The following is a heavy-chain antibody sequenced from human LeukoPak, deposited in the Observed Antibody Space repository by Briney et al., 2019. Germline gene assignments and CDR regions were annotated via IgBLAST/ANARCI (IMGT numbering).Heavy chain of an antibody. CDR2: INAGNGNT. CDR1: GYTFTSYA. CDR3: ARTLNCYYGMDV. V-gene: IGHV1-3*01. Sequence: ASVKVSCKASGYTFTSYAMHWVRQAPGQRLEWMGWINAGNGNTKYSQKFQGRVTITRDTSASTAYMELSSLRSEDTAVYYCARTLNCYYGMDVWGKGTTVTVSS. J-gene: IGHJ6*04.